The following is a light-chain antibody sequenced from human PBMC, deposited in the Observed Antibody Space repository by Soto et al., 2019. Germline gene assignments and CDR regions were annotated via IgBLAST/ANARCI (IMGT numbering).Light chain of an antibody. Sequence: EIVMTQSPATLSVSPGERATLSCRASQSVNGNLAWYQQKPGQAPRLLIYGASTRATGIPARFSGSGSGTEFTLTISSLQSEDSAVYYCQQYNNWPPAFGQGTKVEIK. J-gene: IGKJ1*01. CDR2: GAS. CDR3: QQYNNWPPA. CDR1: QSVNGN. V-gene: IGKV3-15*01.